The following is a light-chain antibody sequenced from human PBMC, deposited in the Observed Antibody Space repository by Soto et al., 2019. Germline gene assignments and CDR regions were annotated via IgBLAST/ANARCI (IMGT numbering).Light chain of an antibody. J-gene: IGLJ1*01. CDR1: SSDVGGYNY. V-gene: IGLV2-11*01. CDR3: CSYAGSYTEV. CDR2: DVS. Sequence: QSALARPRSVSGSPGQSVTISCTGTSSDVGGYNYVSWYQQHPGKAPKLMIYDVSQRPSGVPDRFSGSKSGNTASLTISGLQAEDEADYYCCSYAGSYTEVFGTGTKVTVL.